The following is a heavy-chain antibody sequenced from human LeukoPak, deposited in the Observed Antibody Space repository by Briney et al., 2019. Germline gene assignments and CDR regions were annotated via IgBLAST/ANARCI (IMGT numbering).Heavy chain of an antibody. CDR1: VGSISSYY. D-gene: IGHD1-26*01. J-gene: IGHJ4*02. V-gene: IGHV4-4*07. Sequence: SETLSLTCTVSVGSISSYYWYWIRQPAGKGLEWIGRIYTSGSTNYNSSLKRRVTTSVDTSKNQFSLKLSSVTAADTAVYYCARRGSGKAFDYWGQGTLVTVSS. CDR3: ARRGSGKAFDY. CDR2: IYTSGST.